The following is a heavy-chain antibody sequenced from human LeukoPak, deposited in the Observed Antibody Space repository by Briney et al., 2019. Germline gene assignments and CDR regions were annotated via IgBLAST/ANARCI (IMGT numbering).Heavy chain of an antibody. Sequence: GGSLRLSCAASGFTLSSYWMSWFRQAPGKGLEGVANIKQDGSEKYYVDSVKGRFTISRDNAKNSLYLQMNSLRAEDTAVYYCARRQIQKNQLPLNYFDYWGQGTLVTVSS. V-gene: IGHV3-7*01. CDR1: GFTLSSYW. J-gene: IGHJ4*02. D-gene: IGHD2-2*01. CDR2: IKQDGSEK. CDR3: ARRQIQKNQLPLNYFDY.